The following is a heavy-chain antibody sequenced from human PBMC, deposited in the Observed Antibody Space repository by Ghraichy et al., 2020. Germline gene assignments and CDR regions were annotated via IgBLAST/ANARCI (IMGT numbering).Heavy chain of an antibody. J-gene: IGHJ4*02. CDR1: GGSFSGYY. Sequence: SQTLSLTCAVSGGSFSGYYWSWIRQPPGEGLEWIGDIYYSGSTNYNPSLKRRVTISGDTSKNQFSLKLSSVTAADTAVYYCARHSLIVGATEFDYWGQGTLVTVSS. V-gene: IGHV4-59*08. CDR2: IYYSGST. D-gene: IGHD1-26*01. CDR3: ARHSLIVGATEFDY.